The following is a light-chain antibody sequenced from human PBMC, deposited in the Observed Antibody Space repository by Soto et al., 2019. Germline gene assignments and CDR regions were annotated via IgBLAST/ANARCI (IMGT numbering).Light chain of an antibody. CDR1: QSISTY. J-gene: IGKJ2*01. CDR2: AAS. Sequence: DIQMTQSPSSLSASVGDRVTITCRASQSISTYLNWYQQKPGKAPNLLIYAASSLQSGVPSRFSGSGSGTDFTLTISSLQPEDFATYYCQQSYRSYTFGQGTKLEIK. CDR3: QQSYRSYT. V-gene: IGKV1-39*01.